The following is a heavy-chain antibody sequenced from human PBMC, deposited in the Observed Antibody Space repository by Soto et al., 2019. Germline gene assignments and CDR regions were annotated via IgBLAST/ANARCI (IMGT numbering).Heavy chain of an antibody. D-gene: IGHD3-3*01. V-gene: IGHV1-46*03. CDR1: GYTFTNYY. CDR2: INLSGGST. J-gene: IGHJ4*02. CDR3: ASRASSAYLPYFDY. Sequence: ASVKVSCKASGYTFTNYYLHWVRQAPGQGLEWMGIINLSGGSTSYAQKFQGRVTMTWDTSTSTLYMELSSLTSEDTAIYYCASRASSAYLPYFDYWGQGTLVTVSS.